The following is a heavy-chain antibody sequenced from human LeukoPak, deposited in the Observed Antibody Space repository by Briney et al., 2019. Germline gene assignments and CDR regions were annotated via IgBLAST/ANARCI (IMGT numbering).Heavy chain of an antibody. D-gene: IGHD6-19*01. Sequence: GESLKISCKGSGYRFTIYWIGWVRQMPGRGLEWIGIIYPGDSDIRYSPSFQGQVNISADKSISTAYLQWSSLKASDTAMYYCARQYSSGWWDYFDYWGQGTLVTVSS. J-gene: IGHJ4*02. V-gene: IGHV5-51*01. CDR2: IYPGDSDI. CDR3: ARQYSSGWWDYFDY. CDR1: GYRFTIYW.